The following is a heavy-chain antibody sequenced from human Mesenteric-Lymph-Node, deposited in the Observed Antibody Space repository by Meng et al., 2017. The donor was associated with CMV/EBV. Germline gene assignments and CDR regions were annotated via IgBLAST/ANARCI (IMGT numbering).Heavy chain of an antibody. CDR2: INHSGST. CDR3: ARHQRWLKSEGGFNY. J-gene: IGHJ4*02. CDR1: GVSLSCYY. D-gene: IGHD4-23*01. Sequence: QRGGLGLLSPSEPLFLTCVVYGVSLSCYYWSWIRQPPGKGLEWIGEINHSGSTNYNPSLKSRVTISVDTSKNQFSLKLSSVTAADTAVYYCARHQRWLKSEGGFNYWGQGTLVTVSS. V-gene: IGHV4-34*01.